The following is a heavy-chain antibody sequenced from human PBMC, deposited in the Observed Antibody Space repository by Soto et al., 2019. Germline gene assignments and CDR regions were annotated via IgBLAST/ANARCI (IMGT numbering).Heavy chain of an antibody. V-gene: IGHV3-66*01. J-gene: IGHJ3*02. CDR1: GFTVSSNY. D-gene: IGHD6-19*01. CDR3: ARDWQQWHHAFDI. Sequence: EVQLVESGGGLVQPGGSLRLSCAASGFTVSSNYMSWVRQAPGKGLEWVSVIYSGGSTYYADSVKGRFTISRDNSKNTLYLQMNSLRAEDTAVYYCARDWQQWHHAFDIWGQGTMVTVSS. CDR2: IYSGGST.